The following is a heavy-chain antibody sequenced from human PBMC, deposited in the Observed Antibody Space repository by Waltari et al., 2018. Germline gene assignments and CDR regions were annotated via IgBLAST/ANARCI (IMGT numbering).Heavy chain of an antibody. CDR3: AREYYYGSGSHFDY. Sequence: EVQLVESGGGLVQPGGSLRLSCAASGFTFSSYSMNWVRQAPGKGLEWVSYISSSSSTIYYADSVKGRFTISRDKAKNSLYLQMNSLRAEDTAVYYCAREYYYGSGSHFDYWGQGTLVTVSS. CDR2: ISSSSSTI. D-gene: IGHD3-10*01. J-gene: IGHJ4*02. V-gene: IGHV3-48*01. CDR1: GFTFSSYS.